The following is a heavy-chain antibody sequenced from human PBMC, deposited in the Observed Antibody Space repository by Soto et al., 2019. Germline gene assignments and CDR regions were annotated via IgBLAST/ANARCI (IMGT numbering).Heavy chain of an antibody. CDR2: IYYSGST. V-gene: IGHV4-59*01. J-gene: IGHJ4*02. CDR3: ARQIWGRYRYYFDY. Sequence: QVQLQESGPGLVKPSETLSLTCTVSGGSISSYYWSWIRQPPGKGLEWIGYIYYSGSTNYNPSLKSRVTISVDTSKNQFALKLSSVTAADTAVYYCARQIWGRYRYYFDYWGQGTLVTVSS. CDR1: GGSISSYY. D-gene: IGHD3-16*02.